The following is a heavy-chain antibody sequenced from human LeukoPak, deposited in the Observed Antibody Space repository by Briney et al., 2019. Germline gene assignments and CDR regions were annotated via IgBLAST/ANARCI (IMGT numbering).Heavy chain of an antibody. V-gene: IGHV3-74*03. CDR3: VRDNYGVDY. D-gene: IGHD3-10*01. J-gene: IGHJ4*02. Sequence: GGSLRLSCAASGFTFSRYWMQWVRHAPGQGLVWVSHINSDGSSTTYADSVKGRFTTSRDNAKNTLYLRMHSLRAEDTAVYYCVRDNYGVDYWGQGTLVTVSS. CDR1: GFTFSRYW. CDR2: INSDGSST.